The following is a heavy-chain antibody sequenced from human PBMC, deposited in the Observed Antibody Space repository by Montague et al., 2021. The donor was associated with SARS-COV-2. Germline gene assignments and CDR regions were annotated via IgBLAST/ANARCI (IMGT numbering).Heavy chain of an antibody. CDR1: GFTFSNHG. Sequence: SLRLSCAASGFTFSNHGMSWFRQAPGKGLEWVSVIFSGGTSTYYADSVKGWFTIPRDNSKNTLYLQMNTLRAEDTAVYYCAEDFGNWGQGTLVTVSS. J-gene: IGHJ4*02. CDR3: AEDFGN. V-gene: IGHV3-23*03. D-gene: IGHD1-14*01. CDR2: IFSGGTST.